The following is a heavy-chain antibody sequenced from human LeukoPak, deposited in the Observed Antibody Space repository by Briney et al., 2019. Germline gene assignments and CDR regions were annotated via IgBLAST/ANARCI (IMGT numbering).Heavy chain of an antibody. CDR3: AKPHKESNYDILTGYYQNYYYYGMDV. CDR2: ISGSGDTT. J-gene: IGHJ6*02. D-gene: IGHD3-9*01. Sequence: GGSLRLSCAASGFTFNNYAMTWVRQAPGKGLEWVSGISGSGDTTYYADSVKGRFTISRDNSKNTLYLQMNSLRAEDTAVYYCAKPHKESNYDILTGYYQNYYYYGMDVWGQGTTVTVSS. CDR1: GFTFNNYA. V-gene: IGHV3-23*01.